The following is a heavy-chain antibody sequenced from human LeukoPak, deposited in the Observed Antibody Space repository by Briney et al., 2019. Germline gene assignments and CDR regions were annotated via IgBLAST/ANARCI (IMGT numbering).Heavy chain of an antibody. D-gene: IGHD2-2*01. CDR3: ARDYCSSTSCLFDY. J-gene: IGHJ4*02. Sequence: ASVTVSFKASGYTFTGYHMHWVRQAPGQGLEWMGRINPNSGDTNYAQKFQGRVAMTRDTSISTAFMELTRLRSDDTAVYYCARDYCSSTSCLFDYWGQGTLVTVSS. V-gene: IGHV1-2*06. CDR2: INPNSGDT. CDR1: GYTFTGYH.